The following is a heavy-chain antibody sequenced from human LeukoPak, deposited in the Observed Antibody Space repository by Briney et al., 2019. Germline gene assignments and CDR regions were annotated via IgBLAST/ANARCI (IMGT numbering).Heavy chain of an antibody. CDR2: IYTSGST. CDR1: GGSISSYY. D-gene: IGHD3-16*02. V-gene: IGHV4-4*07. Sequence: PSETLSLTFTVSGGSISSYYWSWIRQPAGQGLEWIGRIYTSGSTNYHTSLKSRVTMSVDTSKNQFSLKLSSVTAADTGVYYCARERDDYVWGSYRYTDRYFDYWGQGTLVTVSS. CDR3: ARERDDYVWGSYRYTDRYFDY. J-gene: IGHJ4*02.